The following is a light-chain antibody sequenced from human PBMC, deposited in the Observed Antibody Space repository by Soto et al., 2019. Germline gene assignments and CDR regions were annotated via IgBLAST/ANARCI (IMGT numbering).Light chain of an antibody. CDR2: GAS. CDR3: QQYGSSPWT. Sequence: EMVLTQSPGTLSLYPGERATLSCRASQSVSSSYLAWYQQKPGQAPRLLIYGASSRATGIPDRFSGSGSGTDFTLTISRLEPDDCAVYYCQQYGSSPWTFGHGTKVEIK. J-gene: IGKJ1*01. CDR1: QSVSSSY. V-gene: IGKV3-20*01.